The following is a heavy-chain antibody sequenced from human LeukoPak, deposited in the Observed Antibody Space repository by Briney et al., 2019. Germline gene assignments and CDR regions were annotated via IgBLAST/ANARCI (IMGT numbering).Heavy chain of an antibody. D-gene: IGHD3-9*01. V-gene: IGHV5-51*01. J-gene: IGHJ4*02. CDR1: YW. Sequence: YWSWIRQPPGKGLEWMGIIYPGDSDTRYSPSFQGQVTISADKSISTAYLQWSSLKASDTAMYYCARLDYDILTGYYSPLDYWGQGTLVTVSS. CDR3: ARLDYDILTGYYSPLDY. CDR2: IYPGDSDT.